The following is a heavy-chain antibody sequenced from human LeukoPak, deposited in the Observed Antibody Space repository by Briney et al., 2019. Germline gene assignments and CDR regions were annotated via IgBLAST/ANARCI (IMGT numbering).Heavy chain of an antibody. D-gene: IGHD2-2*01. CDR2: FDPEDGET. J-gene: IGHJ4*02. V-gene: IGHV1-24*01. CDR3: ATAYAAAASFDY. CDR1: GYTLTELS. Sequence: ASVKVSCKVSGYTLTELSMHWVRQAPGKGLEWMGGFDPEDGETIYAQKFQGRVTMTEDTSTDTAYMELSSLRSEDTAVYYCATAYAAAASFDYWGQGTLVTVSS.